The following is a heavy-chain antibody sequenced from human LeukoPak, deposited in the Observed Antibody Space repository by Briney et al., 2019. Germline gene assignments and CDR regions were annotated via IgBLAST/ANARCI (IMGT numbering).Heavy chain of an antibody. CDR3: ARGEGSGY. CDR2: INQDGSEK. Sequence: GGSLRLSCAASGFIVSSNHMSWVRQAPGNGLEWVANINQDGSEKYYVDSVKGRFTISRDNAKNSLYLQMNSLRAEDTAVYYCARGEGSGYWGQGTLVTVSS. V-gene: IGHV3-7*03. D-gene: IGHD1-26*01. J-gene: IGHJ4*02. CDR1: GFIVSSNH.